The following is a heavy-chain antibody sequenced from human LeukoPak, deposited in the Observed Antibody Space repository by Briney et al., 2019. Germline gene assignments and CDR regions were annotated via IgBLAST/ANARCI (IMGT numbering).Heavy chain of an antibody. CDR2: IFYSGST. J-gene: IGHJ3*02. D-gene: IGHD3-22*01. CDR1: GGSISSYY. V-gene: IGHV4-59*01. Sequence: PSETLSPTCTVSGGSISSYYWSWIRQPPGKGLEWIGYIFYSGSTNYNPSLKSRVTISVDTSKNQLSLKLNSVTAEDTAVYYCARAYFDRTFDIWGQGTMVTVSS. CDR3: ARAYFDRTFDI.